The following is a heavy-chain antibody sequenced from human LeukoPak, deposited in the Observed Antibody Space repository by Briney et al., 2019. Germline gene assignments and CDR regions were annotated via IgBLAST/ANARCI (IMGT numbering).Heavy chain of an antibody. CDR3: ARDRTATIAARRGDWFDP. D-gene: IGHD6-6*01. V-gene: IGHV6-1*01. J-gene: IGHJ5*02. Sequence: SQTLSLTCAISGDSVSSNSAAWNWIRQSPSRGLEWLGRTYYGSKWYNDYAVSVKSRITINPDTSKNQFSLQLNSVTPEDTAVYYCARDRTATIAARRGDWFDPWGQGTLVTVSS. CDR1: GDSVSSNSAA. CDR2: TYYGSKWYN.